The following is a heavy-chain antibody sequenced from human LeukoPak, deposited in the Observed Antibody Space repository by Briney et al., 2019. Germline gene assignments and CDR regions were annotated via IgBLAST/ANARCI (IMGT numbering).Heavy chain of an antibody. Sequence: GGSLRLSCAASGFTLSSYSMNWVRQAPGKGLEWVSYMRSSRSTIYYADSVKGRFTISRDNAKNSLYLQMNSLRAEDTAVYYCARDGSGRVPEMSAPDYWGQGTLVTVSS. V-gene: IGHV3-48*01. CDR2: MRSSRSTI. D-gene: IGHD3-10*01. J-gene: IGHJ4*02. CDR1: GFTLSSYS. CDR3: ARDGSGRVPEMSAPDY.